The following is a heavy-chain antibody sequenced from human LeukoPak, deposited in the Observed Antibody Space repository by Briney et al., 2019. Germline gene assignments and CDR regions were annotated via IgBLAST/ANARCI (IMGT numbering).Heavy chain of an antibody. CDR3: AKSATRSESSNFDY. CDR2: ISYDGSNK. Sequence: QTGGSLRLSCAASGFTFSSYGMHWVRQAPGKGLEWVAVISYDGSNKYYADSVKGRFTISRDNSKNTLYLQMNSLRAEDTAVYYCAKSATRSESSNFDYWGQGTLVTVSS. J-gene: IGHJ4*02. V-gene: IGHV3-30*18. D-gene: IGHD1-26*01. CDR1: GFTFSSYG.